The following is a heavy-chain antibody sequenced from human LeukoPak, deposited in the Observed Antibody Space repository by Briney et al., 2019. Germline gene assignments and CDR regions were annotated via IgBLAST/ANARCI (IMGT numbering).Heavy chain of an antibody. J-gene: IGHJ3*02. V-gene: IGHV5-51*01. CDR3: ARSRRTGSSGDAFDI. D-gene: IGHD3-22*01. CDR2: IYPGDSDT. Sequence: GESLKISCKGSGYSFTSYWIGWVRQMPGKGLEWMGIIYPGDSDTRYSPSFQGQVTISGDKSISTAYLQWSNLKASDTASYYCARSRRTGSSGDAFDIWGQGTMVTVSS. CDR1: GYSFTSYW.